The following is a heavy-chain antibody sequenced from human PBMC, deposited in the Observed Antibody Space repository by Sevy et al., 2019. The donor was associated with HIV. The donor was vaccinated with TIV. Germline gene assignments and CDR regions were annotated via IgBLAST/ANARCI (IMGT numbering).Heavy chain of an antibody. D-gene: IGHD7-27*01. J-gene: IGHJ4*02. CDR1: GFTFSTYS. CDR3: AKFAGDFPHFDF. CDR2: ISDTGTST. Sequence: GGSLRLSCAASGFTFSTYSMTWVRQAPGKGLEWVSAISDTGTSTYYTYSVEGRFTISRDNSKSTVYLHMNSLRAEDTALYYCAKFAGDFPHFDFWGQGTLVTVSS. V-gene: IGHV3-23*01.